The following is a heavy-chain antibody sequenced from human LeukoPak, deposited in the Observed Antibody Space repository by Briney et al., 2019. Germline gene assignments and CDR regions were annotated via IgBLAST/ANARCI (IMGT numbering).Heavy chain of an antibody. CDR1: GFTFSDYY. J-gene: IGHJ3*02. Sequence: GSLRLSCAASGFTFSDYYMSWIRQPPGKGLEWIGSIYYSGSTYYNPSLKSRVTISVDTSKNQFSLKLSSVTAADTAVYYCARHGYSSGWVRASDAFDIWGQGTMVTVSS. D-gene: IGHD6-19*01. CDR3: ARHGYSSGWVRASDAFDI. CDR2: IYYSGST. V-gene: IGHV4-39*01.